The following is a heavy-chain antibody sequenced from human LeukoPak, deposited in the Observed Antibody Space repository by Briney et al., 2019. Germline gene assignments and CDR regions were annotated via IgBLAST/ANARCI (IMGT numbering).Heavy chain of an antibody. J-gene: IGHJ3*02. V-gene: IGHV1-46*01. Sequence: ASVKVSCKASGYTFTSYYMHRVRQAPGQGLEWMGIINPSGGSTSYAQKFQGRVTMTRDTSTSTVYMELSSLRSEDTAVYYCASGPTTPDAFDIWGQGTMVTVSS. CDR2: INPSGGST. CDR1: GYTFTSYY. CDR3: ASGPTTPDAFDI. D-gene: IGHD1-1*01.